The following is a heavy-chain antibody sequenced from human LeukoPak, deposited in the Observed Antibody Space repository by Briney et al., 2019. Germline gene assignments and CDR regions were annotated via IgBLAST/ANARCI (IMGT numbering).Heavy chain of an antibody. CDR2: ISGSGGST. V-gene: IGHV3-23*01. CDR3: AGGITAAVAATFDY. Sequence: GGSLRLSCAASGFTFISYAMSWVRQAPGKGLEWVSAISGSGGSTYYADSVKGRFTISRDNSKNTLYLQMNSLRAEDTAVYYCAGGITAAVAATFDYWGQGTIVTVSS. CDR1: GFTFISYA. D-gene: IGHD6-19*01. J-gene: IGHJ4*02.